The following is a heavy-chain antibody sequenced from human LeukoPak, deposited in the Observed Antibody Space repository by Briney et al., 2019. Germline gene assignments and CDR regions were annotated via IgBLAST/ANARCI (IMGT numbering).Heavy chain of an antibody. CDR3: ARKVSGTSANWFDP. V-gene: IGHV4-38-2*02. CDR2: IYHSGST. CDR1: GYSISSGYY. D-gene: IGHD3-10*01. Sequence: SETLSLTCTVSGYSISSGYYWGWIRQPPGKGLEWIGSIYHSGSTYYNPSLKSQVTISVDTSKNQFSLKLSSVTAADTAVYYCARKVSGTSANWFDPWGQGTLVTVSS. J-gene: IGHJ5*02.